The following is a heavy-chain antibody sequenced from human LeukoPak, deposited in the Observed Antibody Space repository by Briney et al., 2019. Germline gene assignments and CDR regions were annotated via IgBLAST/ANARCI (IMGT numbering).Heavy chain of an antibody. D-gene: IGHD4/OR15-4a*01. V-gene: IGHV5-51*01. CDR3: ARRVLGTGADY. J-gene: IGHJ4*02. CDR1: GYSFTTAW. Sequence: GESLKISCKGSGYSFTTAWIGWVRQMPGKGLEWMGLIYPDNSDTRYSPSFQGQVTISVDKSTSTAYLQWSSLEASDTAVYYCARRVLGTGADYWGQGTLVTVSS. CDR2: IYPDNSDT.